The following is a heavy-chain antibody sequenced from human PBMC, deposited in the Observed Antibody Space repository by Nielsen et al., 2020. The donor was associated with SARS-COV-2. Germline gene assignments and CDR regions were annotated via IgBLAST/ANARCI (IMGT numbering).Heavy chain of an antibody. J-gene: IGHJ4*02. CDR3: ARGVSLTDSSGWYGY. D-gene: IGHD6-19*01. CDR1: GGSISSSSYY. Sequence: GSLRLSCTVSGGSISSSSYYWGWIRQPPGKGLEWIGSIYYSGSTYYNPSLKSRVTISVDTSKNQFSLKLSSVTAADTAVYYCARGVSLTDSSGWYGYWGQGTLVTVSS. V-gene: IGHV4-39*01. CDR2: IYYSGST.